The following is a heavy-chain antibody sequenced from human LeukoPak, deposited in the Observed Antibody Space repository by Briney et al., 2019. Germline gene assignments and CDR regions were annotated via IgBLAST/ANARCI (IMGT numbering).Heavy chain of an antibody. CDR3: TRDRRARSSGWYVPDFDY. CDR2: IRNKGYGGAT. CDR1: GFTFGDYA. V-gene: IGHV3-49*03. J-gene: IGHJ4*02. D-gene: IGHD6-19*01. Sequence: GESLKISCTTSGFTFGDYAMSWFRQAPGKGLEWESFIRNKGYGGATEYAASVKGRFTISRDDSKSIAYLQMNSLKTEDTAIYYCTRDRRARSSGWYVPDFDYWGQGALVTVSS.